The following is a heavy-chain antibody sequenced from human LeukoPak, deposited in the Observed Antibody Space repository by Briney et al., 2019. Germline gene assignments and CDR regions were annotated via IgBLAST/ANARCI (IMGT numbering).Heavy chain of an antibody. CDR1: SRFNRIYY. CDR2: IYYRGST. Sequence: SGPQSLLCSVWSRFNRIYYWRCLRHPRGGALEGLGYIYYRGSTIYSTSPKRRVTISVDTSKTQSSLKLSSVTAADTAVYYSARHRAYCDYVWVSYRYPLFDYWGQGTLVTVSS. V-gene: IGHV4-59*08. CDR3: ARHRAYCDYVWVSYRYPLFDY. J-gene: IGHJ4*02. D-gene: IGHD3-16*02.